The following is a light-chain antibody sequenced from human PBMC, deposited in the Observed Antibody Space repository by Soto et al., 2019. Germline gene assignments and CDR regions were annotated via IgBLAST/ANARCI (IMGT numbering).Light chain of an antibody. V-gene: IGLV2-14*01. CDR2: EVR. CDR3: ISYRGRETSYV. J-gene: IGLJ1*01. CDR1: SSDIGSYNY. Sequence: QSVLTQPASVSGSPGQSITISCTGTSSDIGSYNYVAWYQQFPGKTPKLIIYEVRMLPSGVSFRFSGSKSRNTDSLTIPGLQAEDEAAYSCISYRGRETSYVFGTGSQVTGL.